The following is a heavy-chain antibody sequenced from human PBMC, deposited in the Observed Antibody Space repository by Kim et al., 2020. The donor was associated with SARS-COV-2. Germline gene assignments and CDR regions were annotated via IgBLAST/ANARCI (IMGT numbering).Heavy chain of an antibody. CDR2: MNPNSGNT. D-gene: IGHD1-1*01. CDR1: GYTFTSYY. Sequence: ASVKVSCKASGYTFTSYYMHWVRQAPGQGLEWMGVMNPNSGNTGYAQKFQGRVTMTRNTSMGTDYMELSSLRSEDTAVYYCARSNSIDPWGEGTLVTVSS. V-gene: IGHV1-8*02. J-gene: IGHJ5*02. CDR3: ARSNSIDP.